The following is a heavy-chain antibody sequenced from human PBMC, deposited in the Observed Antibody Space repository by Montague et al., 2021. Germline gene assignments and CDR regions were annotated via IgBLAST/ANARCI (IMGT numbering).Heavy chain of an antibody. D-gene: IGHD6-13*01. CDR2: ITLDGSST. J-gene: IGHJ3*02. Sequence: SLRLSCAASGLSFSSYWMHWVRQAPGKGLLWVSRITLDGSSTTFADSVKGRFTTSRDNAKATLYLQMNSLRAEDTAVYYCARNLASAARGAFDIWGQGTMVTVSS. CDR3: ARNLASAARGAFDI. CDR1: GLSFSSYW. V-gene: IGHV3-74*01.